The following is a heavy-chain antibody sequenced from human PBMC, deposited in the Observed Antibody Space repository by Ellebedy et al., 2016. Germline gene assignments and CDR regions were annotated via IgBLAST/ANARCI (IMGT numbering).Heavy chain of an antibody. CDR3: ARDLYYYDSSGYSY. Sequence: GGSLRLXXAASGFTFSDYYMSWIRQAPGKGLEWVSYISSSGSTIYYADSVKGRFTISRDNAKNSLYLQMNSLRAEDTAVYYCARDLYYYDSSGYSYWGQGTLVTVSS. CDR2: ISSSGSTI. V-gene: IGHV3-11*01. J-gene: IGHJ4*02. D-gene: IGHD3-22*01. CDR1: GFTFSDYY.